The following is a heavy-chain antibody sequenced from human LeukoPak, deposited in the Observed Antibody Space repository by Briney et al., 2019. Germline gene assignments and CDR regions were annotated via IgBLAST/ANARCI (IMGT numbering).Heavy chain of an antibody. Sequence: SETLSLTCTVSGGSISSYYWSWIRQPPGKGLEWIGYIYYSGSTTYNPSLKSRVTISLDTSKNQFSLKLSSVTAADTAVYYCARQGSGWLQVDYWGQGTLVTVSS. CDR3: ARQGSGWLQVDY. CDR1: GGSISSYY. V-gene: IGHV4-59*08. CDR2: IYYSGST. J-gene: IGHJ4*02. D-gene: IGHD5-24*01.